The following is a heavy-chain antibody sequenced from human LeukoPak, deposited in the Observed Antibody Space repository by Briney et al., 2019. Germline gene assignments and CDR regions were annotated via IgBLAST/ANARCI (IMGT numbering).Heavy chain of an antibody. Sequence: GESLKISCKGSGYSFTSYWIGWVRQMPGKGLEWMGIIYPGDSDTRYSPSFQGQVTISADKSISTAYLQWSSLKASDTAMYYCARPRYSSSSDGGAINYWGQGTLVTVSS. J-gene: IGHJ4*02. CDR2: IYPGDSDT. CDR1: GYSFTSYW. D-gene: IGHD6-6*01. V-gene: IGHV5-51*01. CDR3: ARPRYSSSSDGGAINY.